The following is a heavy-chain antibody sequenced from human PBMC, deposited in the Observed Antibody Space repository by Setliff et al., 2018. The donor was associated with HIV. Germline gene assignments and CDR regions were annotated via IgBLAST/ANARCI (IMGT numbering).Heavy chain of an antibody. V-gene: IGHV4-4*02. D-gene: IGHD2-15*01. CDR2: SYHSGST. CDR1: GGSLSSSNW. J-gene: IGHJ2*01. Sequence: SETLSLTCAVSGGSLSSSNWWTWVRQPPGKGLEWIGESYHSGSTNYNPSLKSRVTITLDKSKNQFSLKLTSVTAADTAIYFCARSCQSGRSDWYFDLWGRGTLVTVSS. CDR3: ARSCQSGRSDWYFDL.